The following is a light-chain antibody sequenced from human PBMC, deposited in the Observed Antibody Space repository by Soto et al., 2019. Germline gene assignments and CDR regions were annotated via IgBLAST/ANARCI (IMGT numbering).Light chain of an antibody. CDR3: QLYGISPH. J-gene: IGKJ5*01. V-gene: IGKV3-20*01. CDR1: QSISSSY. CDR2: GAS. Sequence: EIVLTQSPGTLSLSPGKRATLSCRASQSISSSYLAWYQQRPGQAPRLLIYGASSRATGIPDRFSGSASGTDFTLTINRLEPEDFAVYYCQLYGISPHFGQGTRLEIK.